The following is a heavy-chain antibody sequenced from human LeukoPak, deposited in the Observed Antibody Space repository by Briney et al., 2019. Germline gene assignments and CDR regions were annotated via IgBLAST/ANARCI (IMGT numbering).Heavy chain of an antibody. D-gene: IGHD6-19*01. V-gene: IGHV1-2*02. CDR1: GYTFTGYY. CDR2: INPNSGGT. Sequence: ASVKVSCKASGYTFTGYYMHWVRQAPGQGLEWMGWINPNSGGTNYAQKFQGRVTMTRDTSISTAYMELSRLRSDDTAVYYCARASYSSGWYRPLDYYYYMDVWGKGTTVTVSS. CDR3: ARASYSSGWYRPLDYYYYMDV. J-gene: IGHJ6*03.